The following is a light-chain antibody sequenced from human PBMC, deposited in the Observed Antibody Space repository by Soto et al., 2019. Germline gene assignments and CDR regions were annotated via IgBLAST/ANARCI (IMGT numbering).Light chain of an antibody. CDR3: QQYGSPPAT. CDR2: ASS. CDR1: QSITNNY. J-gene: IGKJ1*01. Sequence: EIVLTQSPGTLSLSPGERATLSCRASQSITNNYIAWYQQKPGQAPSLLIYASSSRATGIPDRFSGSGSGTDFSLPISRLEPADFAVVYCQQYGSPPATFGQGTKVEIK. V-gene: IGKV3-20*01.